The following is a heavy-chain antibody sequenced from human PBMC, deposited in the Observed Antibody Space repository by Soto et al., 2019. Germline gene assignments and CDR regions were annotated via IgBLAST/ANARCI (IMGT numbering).Heavy chain of an antibody. V-gene: IGHV3-23*01. Sequence: EVQLLESGGGSVQPGGSLRLSCAASGFAFSTFAMNWVRQAPGKGLEWVSTISGSGGYTYYGDSVKGRFTISRDDSKNTLYLQMNSLTSQDTAVYYCAKGTALTPHHDAFHIWGQGTMVPGSS. CDR1: GFAFSTFA. CDR3: AKGTALTPHHDAFHI. CDR2: ISGSGGYT. D-gene: IGHD4-17*01. J-gene: IGHJ3*02.